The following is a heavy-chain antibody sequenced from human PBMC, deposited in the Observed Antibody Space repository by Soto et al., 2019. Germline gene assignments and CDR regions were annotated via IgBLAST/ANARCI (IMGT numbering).Heavy chain of an antibody. CDR2: INHSGTT. V-gene: IGHV4-34*01. CDR3: ARGSDYTSSFDY. D-gene: IGHD3-16*01. Sequence: SETLSLTCAVYGLSFSGYTWIWIRQPPGKGLEWIGEINHSGTTNHNPSLKSRVIISVDTSKKQFSLRLTSVTAADTAVYYCARGSDYTSSFDYWGQGTLVTVSS. CDR1: GLSFSGYT. J-gene: IGHJ4*02.